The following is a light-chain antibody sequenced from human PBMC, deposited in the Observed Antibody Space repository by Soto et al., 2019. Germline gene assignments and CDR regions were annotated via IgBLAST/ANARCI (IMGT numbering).Light chain of an antibody. CDR2: GAS. J-gene: IGKJ4*01. CDR3: HQYDSSTLT. CDR1: QSVSSSY. V-gene: IGKV3-20*01. Sequence: EIVLTQSPGTLSLSPGARATLSCRASQSVSSSYLAWYQQKPGQAPRLLIYGASSRATGIPDRFSGSGSGTDFTLTISRLEPEDFAVYYCHQYDSSTLTFGGGTKVEIK.